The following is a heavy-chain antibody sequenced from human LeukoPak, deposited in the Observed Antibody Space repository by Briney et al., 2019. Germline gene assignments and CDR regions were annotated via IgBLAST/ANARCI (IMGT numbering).Heavy chain of an antibody. CDR3: ARDRGYCTNAVCPADY. CDR1: GYTFTGYG. Sequence: GASVKVSYKTSGYTFTGYGFNWVRQAPGQGLEWMGWISTYNGNTNFAQKLQGRVTMTTDTSTSTAYMELRSLRSDDTAVYYCARDRGYCTNAVCPADYWGQGTLVTVSS. J-gene: IGHJ4*02. V-gene: IGHV1-18*01. D-gene: IGHD2-8*01. CDR2: ISTYNGNT.